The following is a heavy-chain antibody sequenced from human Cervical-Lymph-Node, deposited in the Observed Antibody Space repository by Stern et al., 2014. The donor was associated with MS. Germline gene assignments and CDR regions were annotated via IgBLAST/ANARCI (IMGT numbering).Heavy chain of an antibody. CDR2: IYYSGST. CDR1: GGSVSNRDNYY. CDR3: ARQFDP. V-gene: IGHV4-61*01. Sequence: QLQLQESGPGLVKPSETLSLTCTVSGGSVSNRDNYYWSWIRQPPGKGLEWIGLIYYSGSTNYNPSLKSRVTISLDTSKNQFSLNLNSVTAADTAVYYCARQFDPWGQGTLVTVSS. J-gene: IGHJ5*02.